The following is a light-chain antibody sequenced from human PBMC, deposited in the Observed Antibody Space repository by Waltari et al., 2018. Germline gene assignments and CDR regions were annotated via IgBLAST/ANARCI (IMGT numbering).Light chain of an antibody. CDR2: DTS. CDR1: QSLSKY. V-gene: IGKV3-20*01. Sequence: VLTQSPGTLSLSPGERATLSCRASQSLSKYLAWYQQKPDQAPRILIYDTSTMATGIPDRFSGSGSGTDFSLTISRLEPEDFAVYYCQKYGTLPATFGQGTKVELK. CDR3: QKYGTLPAT. J-gene: IGKJ1*01.